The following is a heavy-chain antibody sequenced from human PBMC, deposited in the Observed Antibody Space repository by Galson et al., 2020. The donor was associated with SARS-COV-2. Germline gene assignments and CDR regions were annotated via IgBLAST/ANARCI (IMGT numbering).Heavy chain of an antibody. D-gene: IGHD5-12*01. CDR1: GFTFDDYA. Sequence: GESLKISCAASGFTFDDYAMHWVRQRPGKGLEWVSLVSWDGRSSYSADSMKGRFTISRDNSLNFLFLQMSSLRVEDTAVYYCVKDALSGYNGGIDHWGQGTLVTVSS. J-gene: IGHJ4*02. CDR2: VSWDGRSS. V-gene: IGHV3-43D*03. CDR3: VKDALSGYNGGIDH.